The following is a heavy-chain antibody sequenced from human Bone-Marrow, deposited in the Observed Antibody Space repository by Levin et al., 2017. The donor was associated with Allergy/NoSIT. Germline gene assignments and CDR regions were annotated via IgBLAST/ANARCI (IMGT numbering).Heavy chain of an antibody. CDR1: GFTFRNYA. J-gene: IGHJ4*02. CDR3: AKDTYACSGGSCYFFDC. V-gene: IGHV3-30*18. Sequence: PGESLKISCAVSGFTFRNYAMHWVRQAPGRGLEWVAFISLDGNTQYYADSVKGRFTVSRDNSNNTLHLQMNSLRVEDTAIYYCAKDTYACSGGSCYFFDCWGQGALVTVSS. D-gene: IGHD2-15*01. CDR2: ISLDGNTQ.